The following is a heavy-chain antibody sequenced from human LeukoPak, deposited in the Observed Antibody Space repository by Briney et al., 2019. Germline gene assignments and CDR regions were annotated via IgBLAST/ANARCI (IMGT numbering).Heavy chain of an antibody. V-gene: IGHV4-59*01. CDR1: GGSISSYY. J-gene: IGHJ4*02. D-gene: IGHD5-24*01. CDR2: IYYSGST. Sequence: SETLSLICTVSGGSISSYYWSWIRQPPGKGLEWIGYIYYSGSTNYNPSLKSRVTISVGTSKNQFSLKLSSVTAADTAVYYCARERDGYNSLLYDYWGQGTLSPSP. CDR3: ARERDGYNSLLYDY.